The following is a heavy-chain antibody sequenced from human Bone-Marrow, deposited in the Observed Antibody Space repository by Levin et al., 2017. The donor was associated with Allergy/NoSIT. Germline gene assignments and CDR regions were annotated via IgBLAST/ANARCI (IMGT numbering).Heavy chain of an antibody. V-gene: IGHV3-23*01. D-gene: IGHD3/OR15-3a*01. Sequence: LSLPCAASGFIFRSSAMSWVRQAPGKGLEWVSSISGSDDSTYYTDSVKGRLTISRDNSKNTIYLRMNSLRAEDTAVYYCAKVRRGLDAFDIWGQGTMVTVSS. J-gene: IGHJ3*02. CDR2: ISGSDDST. CDR3: AKVRRGLDAFDI. CDR1: GFIFRSSA.